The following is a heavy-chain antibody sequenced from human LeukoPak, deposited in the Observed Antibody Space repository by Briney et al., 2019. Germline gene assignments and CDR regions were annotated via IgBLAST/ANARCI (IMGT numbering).Heavy chain of an antibody. CDR3: ASDQPLRYFDWLLYPYYFDY. CDR2: INPNSGGT. Sequence: ASVKVSCKASGYTFTGYYMHWVRQAPGQGLEWMGWINPNSGGTNYAQKFQGRVTMTRDTSISTAYMELSRLRSDDTAVYYCASDQPLRYFDWLLYPYYFDYWGQGTLVTVSS. J-gene: IGHJ4*02. CDR1: GYTFTGYY. V-gene: IGHV1-2*02. D-gene: IGHD3-9*01.